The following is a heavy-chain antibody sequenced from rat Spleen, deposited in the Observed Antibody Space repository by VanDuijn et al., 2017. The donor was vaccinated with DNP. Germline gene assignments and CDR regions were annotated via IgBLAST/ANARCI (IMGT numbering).Heavy chain of an antibody. CDR2: INKDSSVI. CDR1: GFNFNEYW. CDR3: VREELGVDY. D-gene: IGHD4-3*01. Sequence: EVKLVESGGGLVQPGRSMKLSCAASGFNFNEYWMGWVRQAPGKGLEWIAEINKDSSVIKYIPSLKDKITISRDNAQNTLYLQMNKLGSEDTAIYYCVREELGVDYWGQGVMVTVSS. J-gene: IGHJ2*01. V-gene: IGHV4-2*01.